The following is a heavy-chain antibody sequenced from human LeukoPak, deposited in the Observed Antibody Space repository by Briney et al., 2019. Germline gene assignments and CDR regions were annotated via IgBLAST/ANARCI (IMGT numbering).Heavy chain of an antibody. CDR3: ARGGYGRWLQPFDY. CDR1: GFTFSSYS. D-gene: IGHD5-24*01. Sequence: GGSLRLSRAASGFTFSSYSMNWVRQAPGKGLEWVSYISSSSSTIYYADSVKGRFTISRDNAKNSLYLQMNSLRDEDTAVYYCARGGYGRWLQPFDYWGQGTLVTVSS. J-gene: IGHJ4*02. CDR2: ISSSSSTI. V-gene: IGHV3-48*02.